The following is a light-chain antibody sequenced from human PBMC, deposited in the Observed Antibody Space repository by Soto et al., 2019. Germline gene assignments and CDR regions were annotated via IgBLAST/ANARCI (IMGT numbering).Light chain of an antibody. J-gene: IGLJ2*01. CDR1: SGHSSYA. CDR2: VDIDGSH. CDR3: QTWGTGIQDVV. V-gene: IGLV4-69*01. Sequence: QPVLTQSPSASASLGASVKLTCTLSSGHSSYAIAWHQQQPEKGPRYLMKVDIDGSHNKGDVIPDRFSGASSGAERYLTISSLQSEDEADYYCQTWGTGIQDVVFGGGTKLTVL.